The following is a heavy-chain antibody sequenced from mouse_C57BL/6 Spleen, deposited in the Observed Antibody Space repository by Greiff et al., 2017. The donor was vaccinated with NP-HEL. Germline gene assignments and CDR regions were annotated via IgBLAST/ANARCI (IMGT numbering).Heavy chain of an antibody. CDR3: ARHTHYYGSSTGYAMDY. D-gene: IGHD1-1*01. CDR2: IWSDGST. Sequence: VQLMESGPGLVAPSQSLSITCTVSGFSLTSYGVHWVRQPPGKGLEWLVVIWSDGSTTYNSALKSRLSISTDNSKNQVFLKMNSLQTDDTAMYYCARHTHYYGSSTGYAMDYWGQGTSVTVSS. CDR1: GFSLTSYG. V-gene: IGHV2-6-1*01. J-gene: IGHJ4*01.